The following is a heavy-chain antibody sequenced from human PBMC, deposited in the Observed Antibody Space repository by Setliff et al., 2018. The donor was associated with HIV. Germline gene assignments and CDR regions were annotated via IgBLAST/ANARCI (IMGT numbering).Heavy chain of an antibody. V-gene: IGHV3-23*01. Sequence: GGSLRLSCAASGFTFSNFAMSWVRLTPGKGLEWVSGITDSGSTTYYDDSVKGRLTISRDNSKNTLYLQMNSLRAEDTAVYYCAKGVEIPQHNGYSSSWYIDYWGQGILVTVSS. CDR2: ITDSGSTT. D-gene: IGHD6-13*01. CDR3: AKGVEIPQHNGYSSSWYIDY. J-gene: IGHJ4*02. CDR1: GFTFSNFA.